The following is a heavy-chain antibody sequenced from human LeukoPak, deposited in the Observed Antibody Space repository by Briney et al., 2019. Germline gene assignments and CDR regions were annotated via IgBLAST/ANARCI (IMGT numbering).Heavy chain of an antibody. V-gene: IGHV1-2*02. CDR3: ARDSTLKYNWNYVDY. D-gene: IGHD1-20*01. J-gene: IGHJ4*02. CDR1: GYTLTELS. CDR2: INPNSGGT. Sequence: ASVKVSCKVSGYTLTELSMHWVRQAPGQGLVWMGWINPNSGGTNYAQKFQGRVTMTRDTSISTAYMELSRLRSDDTAVYYCARDSTLKYNWNYVDYWGQGTLVTVSS.